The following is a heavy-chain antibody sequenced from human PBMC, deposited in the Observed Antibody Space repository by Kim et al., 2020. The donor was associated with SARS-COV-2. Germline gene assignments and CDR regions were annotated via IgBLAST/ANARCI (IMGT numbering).Heavy chain of an antibody. D-gene: IGHD2-15*01. CDR2: ISGSGGST. Sequence: GGSLRLSCAASGFTFSSYAMSWVRQAPGKGLEWVSAISGSGGSTYYADSVKGRFTISRDNSKNTLYLQMNSLRAEDTAVYYCASLGYCSGGSCFKYYYYGMDVWGQGTTVSVSS. J-gene: IGHJ6*02. CDR3: ASLGYCSGGSCFKYYYYGMDV. V-gene: IGHV3-23*01. CDR1: GFTFSSYA.